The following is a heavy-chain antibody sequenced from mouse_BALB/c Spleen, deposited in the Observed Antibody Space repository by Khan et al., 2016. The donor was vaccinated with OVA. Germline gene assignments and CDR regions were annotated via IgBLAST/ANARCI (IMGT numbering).Heavy chain of an antibody. CDR3: TRSGYGGFAY. V-gene: IGHV1S81*02. CDR1: GYTFTSYY. Sequence: QVQLQQSGAELVKPGASVRLSCKSSGYTFTSYYLHWVKQRPGQGLEWIGDINPNNAGTNFNQKFKSKATLTVDTSSSTAYMQLRSLTSEDSAVYYCTRSGYGGFAYWGQGTLVTVSA. J-gene: IGHJ3*01. CDR2: INPNNAGT. D-gene: IGHD1-1*02.